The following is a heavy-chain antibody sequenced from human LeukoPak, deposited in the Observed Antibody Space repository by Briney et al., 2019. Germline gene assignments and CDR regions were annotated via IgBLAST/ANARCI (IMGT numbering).Heavy chain of an antibody. CDR3: ARSLVVDAFDI. J-gene: IGHJ3*02. CDR1: GGTFSIYA. Sequence: ASVKVSCKASGGTFSIYAISWVRQATGQGLEWMGWMNPNSGNTGYAQKFQGRVTMTRNTSISTAYMELSSLRSEDTAVYYCARSLVVDAFDIWGQGTMVTVSS. CDR2: MNPNSGNT. D-gene: IGHD3-22*01. V-gene: IGHV1-8*02.